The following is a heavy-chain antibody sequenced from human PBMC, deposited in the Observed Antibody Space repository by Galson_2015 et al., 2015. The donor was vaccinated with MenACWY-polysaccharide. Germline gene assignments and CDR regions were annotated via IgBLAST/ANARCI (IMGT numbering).Heavy chain of an antibody. CDR1: GFTFSNAW. CDR2: IKSKTDGGTT. D-gene: IGHD5-18*01. Sequence: SLRLSCAASGFTFSNAWMSWVRQAPGKGLEWVGRIKSKTDGGTTDYAAPVKGRFTISRDVSKNTLYLQMNSLKTEDTAVYYCTTALNSYGFLGAFDIWGQGTMVTVSS. J-gene: IGHJ3*02. CDR3: TTALNSYGFLGAFDI. V-gene: IGHV3-15*01.